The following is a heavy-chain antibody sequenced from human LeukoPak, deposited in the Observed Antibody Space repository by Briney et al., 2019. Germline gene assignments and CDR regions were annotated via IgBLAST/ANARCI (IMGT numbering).Heavy chain of an antibody. D-gene: IGHD1-26*01. CDR3: ARVSGGSYYGDFDY. J-gene: IGHJ4*02. CDR2: INWNGAST. Sequence: PGGSLRLSCAASGFTFDDYGMSWVRQAPGKGLEWVSGINWNGASTGYGDSVKGRFTISRDNAKNSLYPQMNSLRADDTASYLCARVSGGSYYGDFDYWGQGTLVTVSS. V-gene: IGHV3-20*01. CDR1: GFTFDDYG.